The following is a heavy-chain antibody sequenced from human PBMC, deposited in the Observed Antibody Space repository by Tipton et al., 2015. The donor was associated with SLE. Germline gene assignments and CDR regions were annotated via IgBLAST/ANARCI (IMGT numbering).Heavy chain of an antibody. V-gene: IGHV3-33*08. CDR1: GFTFSSYG. D-gene: IGHD1-1*01. CDR2: IWYDGSNK. Sequence: SLRLSCAASGFTFSSYGMHWVRQAPGKGLEWVAVIWYDGSNKYYADSVKGRFTISRDNSKNTLYLQMNSLRAEDTAVYYCAREGNWNGEFDYWSQGTLVTVSS. CDR3: AREGNWNGEFDY. J-gene: IGHJ4*02.